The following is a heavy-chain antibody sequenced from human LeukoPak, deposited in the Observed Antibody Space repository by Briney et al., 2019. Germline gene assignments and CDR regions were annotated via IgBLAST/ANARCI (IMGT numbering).Heavy chain of an antibody. CDR1: GFTFSSYS. CDR2: ISSSSSYI. J-gene: IGHJ5*02. V-gene: IGHV3-21*01. Sequence: GGSLRLSCAASGFTFSSYSMNWVRQAPGKGLEWVSSISSSSSYIYYADSVKGRFTISRDNAKNSLYLQMNSLRAEDTAAYYCARTRDGYNTNWFDPWGQGTLVTVSS. D-gene: IGHD5-24*01. CDR3: ARTRDGYNTNWFDP.